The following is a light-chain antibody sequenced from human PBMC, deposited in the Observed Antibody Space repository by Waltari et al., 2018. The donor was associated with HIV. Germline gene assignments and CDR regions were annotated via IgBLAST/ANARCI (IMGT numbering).Light chain of an antibody. V-gene: IGLV10-54*01. CDR3: SAWDSSLEAWV. CDR1: TNNVGNQG. J-gene: IGLJ3*02. CDR2: RNN. Sequence: ASKGLRQTATLTCTGNTNNVGNQGAAWLQQHQGHPPKLLSYRNNNRPSGISERLSASRSGNTASLTLAELQPDDEADYYCSAWDSSLEAWVFGGGTKLTVL.